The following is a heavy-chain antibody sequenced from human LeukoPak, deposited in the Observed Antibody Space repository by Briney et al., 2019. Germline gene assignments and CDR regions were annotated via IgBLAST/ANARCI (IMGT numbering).Heavy chain of an antibody. D-gene: IGHD3-22*01. V-gene: IGHV3-9*01. CDR2: ISWNSGSI. Sequence: GGSLRLSCAASGFTFDDYAMHWVRQAPGKGLEWVSGISWNSGSIGYADSVKGRFTISRDNAKNSLYLQMNSLRAEDTALYYCAKAERPTYYYDSSGSDDAFDIWGQGTMVTVSS. J-gene: IGHJ3*02. CDR3: AKAERPTYYYDSSGSDDAFDI. CDR1: GFTFDDYA.